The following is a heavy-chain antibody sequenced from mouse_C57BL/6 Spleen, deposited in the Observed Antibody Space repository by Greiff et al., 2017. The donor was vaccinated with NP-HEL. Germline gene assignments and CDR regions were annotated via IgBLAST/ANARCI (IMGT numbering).Heavy chain of an antibody. Sequence: EVMLVESGGDLVKPGGSLKLSCAASGFTFSSYGMSWVRQTPDKRLEWVATISSGGSYTYYPDSVKGRFTISRDNAKNTLYLQMSSLKSEDTAMYYCARENGGYFDYWGQGTTLTVSS. J-gene: IGHJ2*01. V-gene: IGHV5-6*01. CDR2: ISSGGSYT. CDR3: ARENGGYFDY. CDR1: GFTFSSYG.